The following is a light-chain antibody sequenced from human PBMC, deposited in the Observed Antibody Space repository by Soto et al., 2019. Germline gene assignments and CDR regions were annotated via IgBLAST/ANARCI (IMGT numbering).Light chain of an antibody. CDR1: QSLLHGNGYNY. V-gene: IGKV2-28*01. CDR3: MQTLQTPWT. CDR2: LGS. J-gene: IGKJ1*01. Sequence: DIVMTQSPLSLPVTPGEPASISCRSSQSLLHGNGYNYLDWYLQKPGQSPQLLICLGSNRASGVPDRFSGMGAGTDFTLKISREEAEDVGVYYCMQTLQTPWTFGQGTKVEIK.